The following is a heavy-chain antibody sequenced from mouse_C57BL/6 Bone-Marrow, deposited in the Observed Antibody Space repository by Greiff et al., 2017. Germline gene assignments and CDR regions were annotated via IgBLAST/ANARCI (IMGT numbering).Heavy chain of an antibody. J-gene: IGHJ3*01. CDR3: AREGYGSSYDWFAY. CDR2: IYPGDGDT. V-gene: IGHV1-80*01. D-gene: IGHD1-1*01. Sequence: VQLQQSGAELVKPGASVKISCKASGYAFSSYWMNWVKQRPGKGLEWIGQIYPGDGDTNYNGKFKGKATLTADKSSSTAYMQLSSLTSEDSAVYVCAREGYGSSYDWFAYWGQGTLVTVSA. CDR1: GYAFSSYW.